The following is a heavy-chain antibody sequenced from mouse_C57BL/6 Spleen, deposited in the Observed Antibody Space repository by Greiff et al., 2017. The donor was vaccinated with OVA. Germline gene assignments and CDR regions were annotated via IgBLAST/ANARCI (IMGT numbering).Heavy chain of an antibody. J-gene: IGHJ3*01. Sequence: EVQLVESGGGLVKPGGSLKLSCAASGFTFSSYTMSWVRQTPEKRLEWVATISGGGGNTYYPDSVKGRFTISRDNAKNTLYLQMSSLRSEDTALYYCARHYYDYAWFAYWGQGTLVTVSA. V-gene: IGHV5-9*01. CDR1: GFTFSSYT. CDR2: ISGGGGNT. CDR3: ARHYYDYAWFAY. D-gene: IGHD2-4*01.